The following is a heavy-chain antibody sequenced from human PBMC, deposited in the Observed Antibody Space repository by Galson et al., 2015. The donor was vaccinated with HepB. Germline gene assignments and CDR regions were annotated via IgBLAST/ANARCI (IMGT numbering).Heavy chain of an antibody. J-gene: IGHJ6*02. D-gene: IGHD5-12*01. CDR2: IVVGSGNT. CDR3: AAEWRRLDYGMDV. CDR1: GFTFINSA. V-gene: IGHV1-58*01. Sequence: SVKVSCKASGFTFINSAVQWVRQARGQRLEWIGWIVVGSGNTNYAQKFQERVTMTRDMSTSTAYMELSSLRSEDTAVYYCAAEWRRLDYGMDVWGQGTTVTVSS.